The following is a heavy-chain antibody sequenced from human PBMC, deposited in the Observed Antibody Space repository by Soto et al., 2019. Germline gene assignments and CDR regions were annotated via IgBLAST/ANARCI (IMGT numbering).Heavy chain of an antibody. V-gene: IGHV1-69*01. J-gene: IGHJ4*02. CDR3: ARHARQLEWLQPFDY. Sequence: QVQLVQSGAEVKEPGSSVKVSCTASGGTVSNYPISWVRQPPGQGLEWMGGIIPMCGTPNYALKCQGRVTITADESTSTAYVELSSLRYDDTAVYYGARHARQLEWLQPFDYWGQGALVTVSS. D-gene: IGHD3-3*01. CDR1: GGTVSNYP. CDR2: IIPMCGTP.